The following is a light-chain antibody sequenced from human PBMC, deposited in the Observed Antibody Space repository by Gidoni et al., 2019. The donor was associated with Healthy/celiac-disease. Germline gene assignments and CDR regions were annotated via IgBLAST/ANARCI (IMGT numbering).Light chain of an antibody. J-gene: IGKJ1*01. CDR1: QSIRSY. CDR2: AAS. V-gene: IGKV1-39*01. Sequence: IKMTQSPSSLSASVEDRVTITCRASQSIRSYLNWYQQKPGKAPKLLIYAASSLQSGVPSRFSGSGAGTDFTLTISSRQPEDFSTYYCQQSYSTLWTFGQGTKVEIK. CDR3: QQSYSTLWT.